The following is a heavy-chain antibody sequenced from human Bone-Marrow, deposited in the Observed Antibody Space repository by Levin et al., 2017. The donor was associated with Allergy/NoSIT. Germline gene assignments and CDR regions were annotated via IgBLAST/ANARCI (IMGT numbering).Heavy chain of an antibody. CDR3: AREVGGYSYGFNWFDS. J-gene: IGHJ5*01. D-gene: IGHD5-18*01. CDR2: IWYDGNRK. Sequence: GGSLRLSCEASEFSFKNYDIHWVRQAPGKGLEWVAIIWYDGNRKYYADSVKGRFTISRDNSKNTVYLQMDSLRVDDTALYYCAREVGGYSYGFNWFDSWGHGTLVIVSS. V-gene: IGHV3-33*01. CDR1: EFSFKNYD.